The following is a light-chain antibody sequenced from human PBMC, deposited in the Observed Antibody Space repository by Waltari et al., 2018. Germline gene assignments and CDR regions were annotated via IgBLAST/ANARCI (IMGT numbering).Light chain of an antibody. Sequence: DIQMTQSPSTLSASVGARVTITRRASQGVTKCLAWYQQKPGDAPKLLIYKSSLLQSGVPSRFSGSGTGTEFTLTISSLQADDFATYYCQQYNGFNTFGQGTKLE. J-gene: IGKJ2*01. CDR1: QGVTKC. CDR2: KSS. CDR3: QQYNGFNT. V-gene: IGKV1-5*03.